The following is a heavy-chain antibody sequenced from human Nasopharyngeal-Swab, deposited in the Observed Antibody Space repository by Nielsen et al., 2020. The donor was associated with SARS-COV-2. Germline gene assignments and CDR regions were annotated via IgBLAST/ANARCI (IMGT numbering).Heavy chain of an antibody. V-gene: IGHV3-9*01. J-gene: IGHJ6*02. Sequence: PGQGLEWVSGISWNSGSIGYADSVKGRFTISRDNAKNSLYLQMNSLRAEDTALYYCAHLFAVTTSGYYYGMDVWGQGTTVTVSS. CDR3: AHLFAVTTSGYYYGMDV. CDR2: ISWNSGSI. D-gene: IGHD4-17*01.